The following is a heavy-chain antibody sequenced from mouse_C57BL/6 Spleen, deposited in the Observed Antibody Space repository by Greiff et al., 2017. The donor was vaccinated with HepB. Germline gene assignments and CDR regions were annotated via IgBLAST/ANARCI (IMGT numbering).Heavy chain of an antibody. V-gene: IGHV7-3*01. J-gene: IGHJ2*01. CDR2: IRNKANGYTT. CDR1: GFTFTDYY. Sequence: EVKVVESGGGLVQPGGSLSLSCAASGFTFTDYYMSWVRQPPGKALEWLGFIRNKANGYTTEYSASVKGRFTISRDNSQSILYLQMNALRAEDSATYYCARYPHYDYDGGRGFDYWGQGTTLTVSS. D-gene: IGHD2-4*01. CDR3: ARYPHYDYDGGRGFDY.